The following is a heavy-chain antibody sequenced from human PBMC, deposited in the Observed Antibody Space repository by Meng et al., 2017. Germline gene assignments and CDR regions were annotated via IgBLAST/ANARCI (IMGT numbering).Heavy chain of an antibody. CDR1: GFTISSFW. D-gene: IGHD4-23*01. J-gene: IGHJ4*02. CDR2: MNEDGTTI. V-gene: IGHV3-74*01. Sequence: EVPVVESGGGLVQPGGSLRLSCAASGFTISSFWMHWVRQAPGKGLVWVSRMNEDGTTISHAGSVKGRFTISRDSARNTLYLQMNSLRVEDTAVYYCVRDFVGNSDYWGQGTLVTVSS. CDR3: VRDFVGNSDY.